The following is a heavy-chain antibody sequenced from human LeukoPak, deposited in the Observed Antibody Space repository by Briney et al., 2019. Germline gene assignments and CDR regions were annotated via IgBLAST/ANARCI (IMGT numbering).Heavy chain of an antibody. D-gene: IGHD5-24*01. CDR2: IIPIFAIA. CDR1: GGTVSSYA. CDR3: ATGGPEMATIGGDYFDY. V-gene: IGHV1-69*04. Sequence: SVKVSCKASGGTVSSYAISWVRQAPGQGLEWMGRIIPIFAIANYAQKFQGRVTITADKSTSTAYMELSSLRSEDTAVYYCATGGPEMATIGGDYFDYWGQGTLVTVSS. J-gene: IGHJ4*02.